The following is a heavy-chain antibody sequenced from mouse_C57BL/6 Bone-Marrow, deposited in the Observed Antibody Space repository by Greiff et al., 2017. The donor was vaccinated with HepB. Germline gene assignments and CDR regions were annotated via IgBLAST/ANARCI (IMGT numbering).Heavy chain of an antibody. CDR1: GFNIKNTY. Sequence: EVKLMESVAELVRPGASVKLSCTASGFNIKNTYMHWVKQRPEQGLEWIGRIDPANGNTKYAPKFQGKATITADTSSNTAYLQLSSLTSEDTAIYYCAEGITTVVAPGYWGQGTTLTVSS. V-gene: IGHV14-3*01. CDR2: IDPANGNT. D-gene: IGHD1-1*01. CDR3: AEGITTVVAPGY. J-gene: IGHJ2*01.